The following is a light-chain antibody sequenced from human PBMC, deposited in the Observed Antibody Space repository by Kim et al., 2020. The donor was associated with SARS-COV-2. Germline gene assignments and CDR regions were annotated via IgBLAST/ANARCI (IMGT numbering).Light chain of an antibody. CDR3: QSYDSSSWV. Sequence: GQTVTISCTRSSGSIASNYVQWYQQRPGSAPTTVIYEDNQRPSGVPDRFSGSIDSSSNSASLTISGLKTEDEDDYYCQSYDSSSWVFGGGTQLTVL. J-gene: IGLJ3*02. V-gene: IGLV6-57*03. CDR2: EDN. CDR1: SGSIASNY.